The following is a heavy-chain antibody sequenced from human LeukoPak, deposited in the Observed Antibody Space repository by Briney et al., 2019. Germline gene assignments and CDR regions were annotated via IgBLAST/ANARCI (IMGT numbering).Heavy chain of an antibody. D-gene: IGHD3-10*01. CDR2: IYYSGST. CDR1: GDSISSYY. J-gene: IGHJ6*02. CDR3: AKGPGIQDV. V-gene: IGHV4-59*01. Sequence: SETLSLTCTVSGDSISSYYWSWIRQPPGKGLEWIGYIYYSGSTNYNPSLKSRVTISVDTSKNQFSLKLSSVTAADTAVYYCAKGPGIQDVWGQGTTVTVSS.